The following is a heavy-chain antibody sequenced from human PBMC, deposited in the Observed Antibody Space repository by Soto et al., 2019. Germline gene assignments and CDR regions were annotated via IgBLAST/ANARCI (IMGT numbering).Heavy chain of an antibody. CDR2: IYHSGST. Sequence: QLQLQESGSGLVKPSQTLSLTCAVSGGSISSGGYSWSWIRQPPGKGLEWIGYIYHSGSTYYNPALKSRVTVAVDRSKHQFSLKLSSVTAADTAVYYCAAGGGLPRYYWGQGTLVTVSS. CDR3: AAGGGLPRYY. V-gene: IGHV4-30-2*01. J-gene: IGHJ4*02. CDR1: GGSISSGGYS. D-gene: IGHD5-12*01.